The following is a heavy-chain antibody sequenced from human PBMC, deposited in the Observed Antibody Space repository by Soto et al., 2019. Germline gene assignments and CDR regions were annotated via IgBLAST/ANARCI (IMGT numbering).Heavy chain of an antibody. Sequence: GASVKVSCKASGYTFTGYYMHWVRQAPGQGLEWMGWISAYNGNTNYAQKLQGRVTMTTGTSTSTAYMELRSLRSDDTAVYYCAVNYYDSSGYPYYYYYGMDVWGQGTTVTVS. V-gene: IGHV1-18*04. D-gene: IGHD3-22*01. CDR3: AVNYYDSSGYPYYYYYGMDV. J-gene: IGHJ6*02. CDR2: ISAYNGNT. CDR1: GYTFTGYY.